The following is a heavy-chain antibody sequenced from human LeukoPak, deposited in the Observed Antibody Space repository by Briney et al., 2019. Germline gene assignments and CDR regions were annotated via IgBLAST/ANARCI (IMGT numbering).Heavy chain of an antibody. D-gene: IGHD3-3*01. J-gene: IGHJ4*02. Sequence: SVKVSCKASGGTFSSYAISWVRQAPGQGLEWMGGIIPIFGTANYAQKFQGKVTITTDESTSTAYMELSSLRSDDTAVYYCARDYDFWSGYFVYWGQGTLVTVSS. CDR2: IIPIFGTA. V-gene: IGHV1-69*05. CDR1: GGTFSSYA. CDR3: ARDYDFWSGYFVY.